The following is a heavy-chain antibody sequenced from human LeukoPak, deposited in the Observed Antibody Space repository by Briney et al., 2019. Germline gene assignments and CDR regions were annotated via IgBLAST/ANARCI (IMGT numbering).Heavy chain of an antibody. CDR1: GGSISSSSYY. CDR3: ARAYDSSGYPYFDY. Sequence: SETLSLTCTVSGGSISSSSYYWGWIRQPPGKGLEWIGSIYYSGSTNYNPSLKSRVTISVDTSKNQFSLKLSSVTAADTAVYYCARAYDSSGYPYFDYWGQGTLVTVSS. V-gene: IGHV4-39*07. CDR2: IYYSGST. D-gene: IGHD3-22*01. J-gene: IGHJ4*02.